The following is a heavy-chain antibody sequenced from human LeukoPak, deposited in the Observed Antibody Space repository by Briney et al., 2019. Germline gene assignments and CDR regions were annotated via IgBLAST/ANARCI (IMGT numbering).Heavy chain of an antibody. CDR1: GFTFSNYG. Sequence: PGRSLRLSCAASGFTFSNYGMHWVRQAPGKGLEWVAVIWFDGSNEFYADSVKGRFTISRDNSKNTVSLQMNSLRAEDTALYYCAREIGYGMDVWGQGTTVTVSS. V-gene: IGHV3-33*01. D-gene: IGHD3-22*01. CDR2: IWFDGSNE. J-gene: IGHJ6*02. CDR3: AREIGYGMDV.